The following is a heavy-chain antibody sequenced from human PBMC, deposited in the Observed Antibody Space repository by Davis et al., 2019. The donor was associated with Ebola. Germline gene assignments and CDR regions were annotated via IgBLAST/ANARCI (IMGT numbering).Heavy chain of an antibody. CDR1: GYTFTSYD. V-gene: IGHV1-8*01. J-gene: IGHJ4*02. Sequence: ASVKVSCKASGYTFTSYDINWVRQATGQGLEWMGWMNPNSGNTGYAQKFQGRVTMTRNTSISTAYMELSSLRSEDTAVYYCARSPTELTPPHFDYWGQGTLVTVSS. CDR2: MNPNSGNT. CDR3: ARSPTELTPPHFDY. D-gene: IGHD3-9*01.